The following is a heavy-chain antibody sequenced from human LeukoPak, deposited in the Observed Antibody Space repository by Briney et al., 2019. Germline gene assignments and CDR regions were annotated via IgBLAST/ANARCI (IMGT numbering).Heavy chain of an antibody. J-gene: IGHJ6*03. Sequence: GGSLRLSCEGSGYTFSNSTMGWVRQAPGKGLEWVSGVSASGHYTYYADSAKGRFTISRDNSKNTLYLQMNSLRAEDTALYYCAKDGSWGDYYFYFYIDVWGKGTTVTVSS. V-gene: IGHV3-23*01. CDR3: AKDGSWGDYYFYFYIDV. CDR1: GYTFSNST. CDR2: VSASGHYT. D-gene: IGHD3-16*01.